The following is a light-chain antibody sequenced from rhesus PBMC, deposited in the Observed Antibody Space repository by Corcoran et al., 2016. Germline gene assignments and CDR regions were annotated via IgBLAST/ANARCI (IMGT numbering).Light chain of an antibody. CDR3: QQYSNWPRT. Sequence: IVMTQSPATLSLSPGERATLSCRASQSVSSYVAWYQQKPEQAPRLLIYGASSRATGIPDRFSGSGSGTDFNLTISSLEPEDFAVYYCQQYSNWPRTFGQGTKVEIK. CDR1: QSVSSY. J-gene: IGKJ1*01. CDR2: GAS. V-gene: IGKV3S9*01.